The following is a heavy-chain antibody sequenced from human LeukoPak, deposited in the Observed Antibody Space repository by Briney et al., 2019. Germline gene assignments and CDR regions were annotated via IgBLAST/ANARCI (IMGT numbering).Heavy chain of an antibody. CDR1: GGSINSYF. CDR2: IYYNGDS. V-gene: IGHV4-59*08. CDR3: ARYVVYGSGKYYFDY. D-gene: IGHD3-10*01. J-gene: IGHJ4*02. Sequence: SETLSLTCTVSGGSINSYFWFWIRQPSGKGLEWIGHIYYNGDSNYNPSLKSRVTISLDTSNQFSLRLSSVTAADTAVYLCARYVVYGSGKYYFDYWGQGSLVSVSS.